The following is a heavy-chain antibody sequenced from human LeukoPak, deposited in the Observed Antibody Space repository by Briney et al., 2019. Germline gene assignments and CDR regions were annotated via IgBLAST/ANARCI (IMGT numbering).Heavy chain of an antibody. CDR1: QFTFDDYA. V-gene: IGHV3-74*01. CDR3: VRGDGHLLSSFVDY. Sequence: GGSLRLSCEASQFTFDDYARRWARHAPGKGLVWVSRINSDGSISAYGDSVKGRFTISRDNAKNTLYLQMNSLRAGDTAVYYCVRGDGHLLSSFVDYWGQGTLVTVSS. J-gene: IGHJ4*02. CDR2: INSDGSIS. D-gene: IGHD2-2*01.